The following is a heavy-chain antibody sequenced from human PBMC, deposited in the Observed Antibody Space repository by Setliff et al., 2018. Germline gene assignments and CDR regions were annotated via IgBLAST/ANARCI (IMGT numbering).Heavy chain of an antibody. V-gene: IGHV1-18*01. CDR2: ISGYNGNT. CDR3: ARVPRLEWLLPTFDS. D-gene: IGHD3-3*01. CDR1: GYTFISYG. Sequence: ASGRFSCKTSGYTFISYGISWVRQAPGQGLEWMGWISGYNGNTDYAQNFQGRVTMTTDTSTSTAYMELRSLRSDDTAVYYCARVPRLEWLLPTFDSWGQGTLVTVSS. J-gene: IGHJ4*02.